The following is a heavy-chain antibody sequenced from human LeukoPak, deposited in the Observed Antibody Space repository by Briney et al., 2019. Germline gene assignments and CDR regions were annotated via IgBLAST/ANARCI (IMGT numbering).Heavy chain of an antibody. Sequence: SETLSLTCAVYGGPFSGYYWSWIRQPPGRGLEWMGEINHSGSTNYNPSLKSRVTISVDTSKNQFSLKLSSVTAADTAVYYCARVLDLGAFDIWGQGTMVTVSS. D-gene: IGHD3-16*01. V-gene: IGHV4-34*01. CDR2: INHSGST. J-gene: IGHJ3*02. CDR1: GGPFSGYY. CDR3: ARVLDLGAFDI.